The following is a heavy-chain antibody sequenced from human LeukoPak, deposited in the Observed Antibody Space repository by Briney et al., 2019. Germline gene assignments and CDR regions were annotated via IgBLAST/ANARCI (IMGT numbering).Heavy chain of an antibody. CDR3: ARGYGYVWGRDGY. J-gene: IGHJ4*02. Sequence: SETLSVTCAVYGDFTSGYYLSWIRQPPGKGLEWMGETSHSGSTNYSPSLESRVTMSVDAPKNQISLKLNSLTAADTAVYYCARGYGYVWGRDGYWSQGTLVTVSS. D-gene: IGHD3-16*01. V-gene: IGHV4-34*01. CDR2: TSHSGST. CDR1: GDFTSGYY.